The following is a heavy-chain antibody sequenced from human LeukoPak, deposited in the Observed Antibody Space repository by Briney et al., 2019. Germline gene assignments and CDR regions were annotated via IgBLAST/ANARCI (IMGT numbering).Heavy chain of an antibody. J-gene: IGHJ6*02. V-gene: IGHV4-34*01. Sequence: SETLSLTCAVYGGSFSGYYWSWIRQPPGKGLEWIGEINHSGSTNYNPSLRSRVTISVDASKSQFSLKLTSVTAADTAVYYCARGRDGDYAPYHYYGMDVWGQGTTVTVSS. D-gene: IGHD4-17*01. CDR1: GGSFSGYY. CDR2: INHSGST. CDR3: ARGRDGDYAPYHYYGMDV.